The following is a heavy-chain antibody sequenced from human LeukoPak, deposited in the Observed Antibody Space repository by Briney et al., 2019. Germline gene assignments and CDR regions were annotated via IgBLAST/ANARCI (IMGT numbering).Heavy chain of an antibody. CDR3: AHSGWLLWFGEFFQSAFAP. CDR1: GFSLSTSGVG. D-gene: IGHD3-10*01. Sequence: VSGPTLVNPTQTLTLTCNFSGFSLSTSGVGVGWIRQPPGKALEWLAPMYWDDDKRYSPSLKSRVTITKDTSKNQVVLTMSNMDPVDTATYYCAHSGWLLWFGEFFQSAFAPWGQGTLVTVSS. J-gene: IGHJ5*02. V-gene: IGHV2-5*02. CDR2: MYWDDDK.